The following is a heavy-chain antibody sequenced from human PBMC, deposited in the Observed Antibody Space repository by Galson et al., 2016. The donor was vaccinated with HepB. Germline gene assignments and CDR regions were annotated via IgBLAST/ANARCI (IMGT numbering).Heavy chain of an antibody. CDR3: AKERHDSSGWRWDYYYGMDV. V-gene: IGHV3-11*05. CDR1: GFTFNCY. CDR2: ISTTSSYA. Sequence: SLRLSCAASGFTFNCYMSWVRQAPGKGLEWISYISTTSSYALYADSVKGRFTISRDNSKNTLYLQMNSLRAEDTAVYYCAKERHDSSGWRWDYYYGMDVWGQGTTVTVSS. D-gene: IGHD3-22*01. J-gene: IGHJ6*02.